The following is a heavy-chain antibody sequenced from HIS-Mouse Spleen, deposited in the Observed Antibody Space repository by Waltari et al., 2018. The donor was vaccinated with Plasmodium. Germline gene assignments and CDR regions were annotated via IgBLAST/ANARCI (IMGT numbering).Heavy chain of an antibody. Sequence: EVQLVESGGGWVQPGGSLGLSFAASGFTFGSYWMGWVGQGPGKGVEWVANIKQDGSEKYYVDAVKGRFTISRDNAKNSLYLQMNSLRAEDTAVYYCASSWYWYFDLWGRGTLVTVSS. CDR3: ASSWYWYFDL. CDR2: IKQDGSEK. D-gene: IGHD6-13*01. V-gene: IGHV3-7*01. CDR1: GFTFGSYW. J-gene: IGHJ2*01.